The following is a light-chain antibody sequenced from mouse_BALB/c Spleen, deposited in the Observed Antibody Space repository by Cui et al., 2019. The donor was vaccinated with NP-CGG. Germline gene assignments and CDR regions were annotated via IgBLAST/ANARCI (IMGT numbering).Light chain of an antibody. CDR2: ATN. J-gene: IGLJ1*01. V-gene: IGLV1*01. CDR3: ALWYSNHWV. Sequence: QAVVTQESALTTSPGETVTLTCRSSTGAVTINNYANWVQAKPDHLFTGLIGATNNRAPGVPARFSGSLIGDKAALTITGAHTEDEAIYFCALWYSNHWVFGGGTKLTVL. CDR1: TGAVTINNY.